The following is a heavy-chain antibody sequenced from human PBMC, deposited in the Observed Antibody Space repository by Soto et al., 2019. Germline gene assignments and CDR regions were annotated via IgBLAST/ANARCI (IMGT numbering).Heavy chain of an antibody. V-gene: IGHV1-8*02. CDR2: MNPGSGKT. CDR1: GYTFINFD. D-gene: IGHD6-13*01. Sequence: QVQLVQSGAEVKEPGASVRVSCKASGYTFINFDISWVRQAAVQGLEWLGWMNPGSGKTGYASKFYGRVAMTRAASTGTSHLELSSLTSDDTAVYYCARMASAGTLNWFDPWGQGTLVTVSS. J-gene: IGHJ5*02. CDR3: ARMASAGTLNWFDP.